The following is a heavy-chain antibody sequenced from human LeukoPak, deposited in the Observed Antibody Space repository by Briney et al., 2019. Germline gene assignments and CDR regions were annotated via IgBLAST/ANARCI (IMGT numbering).Heavy chain of an antibody. CDR2: ISSSSSYI. CDR1: GFTFSSYS. V-gene: IGHV3-21*01. J-gene: IGHJ4*02. Sequence: PGGSLRLSCAASGFTFSSYSMNRVRQAPGKGLEWVSSISSSSSYIYYVDSVKGRFTISRDNSKNTLYLQMNSLRAEDTAVYYCARDRRGSGSYHYFDYWGQGTLVTVSS. CDR3: ARDRRGSGSYHYFDY. D-gene: IGHD3-10*01.